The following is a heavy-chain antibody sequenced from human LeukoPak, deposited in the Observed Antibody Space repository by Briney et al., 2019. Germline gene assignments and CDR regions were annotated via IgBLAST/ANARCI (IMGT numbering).Heavy chain of an antibody. CDR1: GFTFSSYW. J-gene: IGHJ4*02. CDR3: ARFNYGDYGGKDY. D-gene: IGHD4-17*01. Sequence: PGGSLRLSCAASGFTFSSYWMSWVRQAPGKGLEWVANIKQDGSEKYYVDSVKGRFTISRDNAKNSLYLQMNSLRAEDTAVYYCARFNYGDYGGKDYWGQGTLVTVSS. CDR2: IKQDGSEK. V-gene: IGHV3-7*01.